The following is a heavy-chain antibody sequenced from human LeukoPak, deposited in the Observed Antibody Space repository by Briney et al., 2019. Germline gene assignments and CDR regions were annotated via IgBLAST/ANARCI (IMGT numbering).Heavy chain of an antibody. CDR1: GYTFTGYY. D-gene: IGHD3-10*01. J-gene: IGHJ4*02. V-gene: IGHV1-2*02. CDR2: ISPNTGDT. CDR3: ARIGEDY. Sequence: ASVKVSCKASGYTFTGYYLHWVRQAPGQGLEWMGWISPNTGDTNYAQKFQGRVTMTRDTCITTAYMELRSLRSDDRAVYYCARIGEDYWGQGTLVTVSS.